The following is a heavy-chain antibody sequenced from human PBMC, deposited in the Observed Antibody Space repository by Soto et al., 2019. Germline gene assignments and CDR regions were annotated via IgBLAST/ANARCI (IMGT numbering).Heavy chain of an antibody. D-gene: IGHD2-2*01. CDR2: IYYSGST. J-gene: IGHJ4*02. CDR3: ATMLGYCSSPSCYVSLDY. Sequence: ASETLSLTGTLSAGSISSVDYYWNWLRQPPGKGLEWPGYIYYSGSTYYNPSLKRRVTISVDTSKNQFSLKLSSVTAAATAVYYCATMLGYCSSPSCYVSLDYWGQGTLVTV. CDR1: AGSISSVDYY. V-gene: IGHV4-30-4*01.